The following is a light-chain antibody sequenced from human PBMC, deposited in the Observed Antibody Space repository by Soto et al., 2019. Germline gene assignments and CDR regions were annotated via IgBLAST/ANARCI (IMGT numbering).Light chain of an antibody. J-gene: IGKJ5*01. CDR1: QGISSA. CDR2: DAS. CDR3: QQFNSYPIP. V-gene: IGKV1-13*02. Sequence: AIQLTQSPSSLSASVGDRVTITCRASQGISSALAWYQQKPGKAPKLLIYDASSLESGVPSRFSGSGSGADFTLTISSLQPEDFATYYCQQFNSYPIPFGQGTRLEIK.